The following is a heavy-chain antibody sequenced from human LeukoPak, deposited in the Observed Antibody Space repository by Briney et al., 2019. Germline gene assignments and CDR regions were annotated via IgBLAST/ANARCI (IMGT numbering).Heavy chain of an antibody. J-gene: IGHJ6*03. CDR1: GFTFDDYG. CDR2: ISSSGAYI. V-gene: IGHV3-21*01. CDR3: VRSTVVPSAVDYYYYMDV. D-gene: IGHD2-2*01. Sequence: GGSLRLSCAASGFTFDDYGMSWVRQAPGKGLEWVSSISSSGAYIYYADSVKGRFTISRDNAKNSLYLQMNRLRAADTALYYCVRSTVVPSAVDYYYYMDVWGKGTTVTVSS.